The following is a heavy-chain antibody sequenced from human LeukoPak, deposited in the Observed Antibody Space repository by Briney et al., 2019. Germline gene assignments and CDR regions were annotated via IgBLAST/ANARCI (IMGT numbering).Heavy chain of an antibody. D-gene: IGHD4-23*01. V-gene: IGHV3-21*01. CDR2: ISSSSSYI. CDR3: ARVGDYGGKIGPFDY. Sequence: GGSLRLSCAASGFTFSSYAMSWVRQAPGKGLEWVSSISSSSSYIYYADSVKGRFTISRDNAKNSLYLQMNSLRAEDTAVYYCARVGDYGGKIGPFDYWGQGTLVTVSS. CDR1: GFTFSSYA. J-gene: IGHJ4*02.